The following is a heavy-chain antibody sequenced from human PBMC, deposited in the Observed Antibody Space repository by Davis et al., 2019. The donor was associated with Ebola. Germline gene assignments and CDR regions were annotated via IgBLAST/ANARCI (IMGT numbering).Heavy chain of an antibody. J-gene: IGHJ3*02. CDR2: ISAYNGNT. V-gene: IGHV1-18*04. CDR3: ARDSSLGPRGNAFDI. CDR1: GYTFTSYG. Sequence: ASVKVSCKASGYTFTSYGISWVRQAPGQGLEWMGWISAYNGNTNYAQKLQGRVTMTRDTSTSTVYMELSSLRSEDTAVYYCARDSSLGPRGNAFDIWGQGTMVTVSS.